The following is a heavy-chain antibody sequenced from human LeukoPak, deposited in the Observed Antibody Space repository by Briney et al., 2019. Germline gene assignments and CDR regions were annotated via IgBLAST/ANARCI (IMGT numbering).Heavy chain of an antibody. CDR3: AREAPSTYYNWFDP. CDR2: IYYSGST. J-gene: IGHJ5*02. V-gene: IGHV4-30-4*08. CDR1: GGSISSGGYY. Sequence: SQTLSLTRTVSGGSISSGGYYWSWIRQHPGKGLEWIGYIYYSGSTYYNPSLKSRVTMSVDRSKNQFSLKLNSVTAADTAVYFCAREAPSTYYNWFDPWGQGTLVTVSS. D-gene: IGHD1-26*01.